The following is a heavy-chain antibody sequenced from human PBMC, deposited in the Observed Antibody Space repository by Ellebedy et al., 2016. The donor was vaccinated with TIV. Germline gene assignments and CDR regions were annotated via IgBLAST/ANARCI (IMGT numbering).Heavy chain of an antibody. D-gene: IGHD3-10*01. Sequence: SETLSLXXTVSGGSISSYYWSWIRQPAGKGLEWIGRIYSGGSTNYNPSLKSRVTMSVDTSRNQFSLKLSSVTAADTALYYCAREVLDPGNVYDSWGQGTLVTVSS. CDR3: AREVLDPGNVYDS. CDR2: IYSGGST. V-gene: IGHV4-4*07. J-gene: IGHJ4*02. CDR1: GGSISSYY.